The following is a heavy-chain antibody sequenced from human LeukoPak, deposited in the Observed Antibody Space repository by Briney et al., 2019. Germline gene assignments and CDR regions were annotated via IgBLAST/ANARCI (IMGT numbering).Heavy chain of an antibody. CDR1: GFTFDDYA. Sequence: GGSLRLSCAASGFTFDDYAMHWVRQAPGKGLEWVSGISWNSGSIGYADSVKGRFTISRDNAKNSLYLQMNSLRAEDTAVYYCARDRVLWSDSSGYYSPGYWGQGTLVTVSS. CDR3: ARDRVLWSDSSGYYSPGY. D-gene: IGHD3-22*01. CDR2: ISWNSGSI. V-gene: IGHV3-9*01. J-gene: IGHJ4*02.